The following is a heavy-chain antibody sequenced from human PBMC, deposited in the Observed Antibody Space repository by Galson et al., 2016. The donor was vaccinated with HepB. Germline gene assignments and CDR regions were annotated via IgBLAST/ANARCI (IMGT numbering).Heavy chain of an antibody. CDR3: ARYLGIAAAPWGYGMDV. CDR2: INPNSGGT. CDR1: GYTFTGYY. Sequence: SVKVSCKASGYTFTGYYMPWVRQAPGQGLEWMGWINPNSGGTSYAQTMTRDTSISTAYMELSSLRSEDTAVYYCARYLGIAAAPWGYGMDVWGQGTTVTVSS. V-gene: IGHV1-2*02. D-gene: IGHD6-13*01. J-gene: IGHJ6*02.